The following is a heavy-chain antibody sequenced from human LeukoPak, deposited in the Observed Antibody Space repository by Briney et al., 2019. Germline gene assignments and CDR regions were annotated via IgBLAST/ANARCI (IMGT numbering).Heavy chain of an antibody. CDR2: ISSSGSSI. Sequence: GGSLRLSCAASGFTFSSYWMNWARQAPGKGLEWVSYISSSGSSIYYADSVKGRFTISRDNAKNSLYLQMNSLRAEDTAVYYCAREYSSGWYIVDYWGQGTLVTVSS. CDR3: AREYSSGWYIVDY. V-gene: IGHV3-48*04. CDR1: GFTFSSYW. D-gene: IGHD6-19*01. J-gene: IGHJ4*02.